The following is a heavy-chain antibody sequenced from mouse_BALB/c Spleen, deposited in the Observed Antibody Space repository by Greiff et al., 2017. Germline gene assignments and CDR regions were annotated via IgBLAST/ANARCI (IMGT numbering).Heavy chain of an antibody. Sequence: QVQLKQSGAELAKPGASVKMSCKASGYTFTSYWMHWVKQRPGQGLEWIGYINPSTGYTEYNQKFKDKATLTADKSSSTAYMQLSSLTSEDSAVYYCARSFYDGYPFAYWGQGTLVTVSA. CDR2: INPSTGYT. CDR1: GYTFTSYW. CDR3: ARSFYDGYPFAY. V-gene: IGHV1-7*01. J-gene: IGHJ3*01. D-gene: IGHD2-3*01.